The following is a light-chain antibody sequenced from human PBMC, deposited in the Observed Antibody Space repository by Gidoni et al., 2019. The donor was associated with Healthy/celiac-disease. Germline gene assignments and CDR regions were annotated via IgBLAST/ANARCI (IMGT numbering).Light chain of an antibody. CDR2: GAS. Sequence: EIVMTQSPATLSRSPGERATLSCRASQSVSSNVAWYPQKPGQAPRLFIYGASTRATCIPARFSGSGSGTEFTLTISSLQSEDFAVYYCQQYNNWPRTFGQGTKVEIK. CDR3: QQYNNWPRT. V-gene: IGKV3-15*01. CDR1: QSVSSN. J-gene: IGKJ1*01.